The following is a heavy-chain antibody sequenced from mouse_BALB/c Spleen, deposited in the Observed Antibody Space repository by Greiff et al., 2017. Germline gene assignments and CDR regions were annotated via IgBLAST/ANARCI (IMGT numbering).Heavy chain of an antibody. CDR1: GFTFSSFG. CDR3: ARGAY. V-gene: IGHV5-17*02. J-gene: IGHJ3*01. Sequence: EVMLVESGGGLVQPGGSRKLSCAASGFTFSSFGMHWVRQAPEKGLEWVAYISSGSSTIYYADTVKGRFTISRDNPKNTLFLQMTSLRSEDTAMYYCARGAYWGQGTLVTVSA. CDR2: ISSGSSTI.